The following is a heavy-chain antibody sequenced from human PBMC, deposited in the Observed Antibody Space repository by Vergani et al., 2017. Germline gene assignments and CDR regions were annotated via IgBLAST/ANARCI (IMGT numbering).Heavy chain of an antibody. Sequence: QVQLQESGPGLVKPSETLSLTCAVSGYSISSGYYWGWIRQPPGKGLEWIGSIYHSGSTYYNPSLKSRVTISVDTSKNQFSLKLSSVTAADTAVYYCARPSPHSSSSGDYYYYMDVWGKGTTVTVSS. D-gene: IGHD6-6*01. CDR3: ARPSPHSSSSGDYYYYMDV. J-gene: IGHJ6*03. CDR1: GYSISSGYY. V-gene: IGHV4-38-2*01. CDR2: IYHSGST.